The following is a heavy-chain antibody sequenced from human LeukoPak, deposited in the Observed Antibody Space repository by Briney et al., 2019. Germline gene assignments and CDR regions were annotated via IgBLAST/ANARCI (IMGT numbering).Heavy chain of an antibody. CDR1: GGSISGYY. Sequence: PSETLSLTCTVSGGSISGYYWNWMRQPAGKGLEWIGRIYTSGSTNYNPSLKSRVTMSVDTSKNQFSLKLSSVTAADTAVYYCARGPNWDPYFDYWGQGTLVTVSS. D-gene: IGHD1-1*01. CDR3: ARGPNWDPYFDY. J-gene: IGHJ4*02. CDR2: IYTSGST. V-gene: IGHV4-4*07.